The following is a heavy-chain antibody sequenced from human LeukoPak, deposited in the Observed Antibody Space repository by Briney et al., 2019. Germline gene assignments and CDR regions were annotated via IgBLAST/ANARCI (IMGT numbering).Heavy chain of an antibody. D-gene: IGHD2-15*01. CDR2: IRPSGHSV. CDR1: GFTFRTYD. V-gene: IGHV3-21*04. J-gene: IGHJ4*02. CDR3: ARDESSSLSAASRFYLDG. Sequence: GGSLRLSCTASGFTFRTYDMSWARQAPGKGPEWVSSIRPSGHSVYYADAVKGRFTISRDNAKNTLYLQMSSLRAEDTAIYYCARDESSSLSAASRFYLDGWGQGTLVTVSS.